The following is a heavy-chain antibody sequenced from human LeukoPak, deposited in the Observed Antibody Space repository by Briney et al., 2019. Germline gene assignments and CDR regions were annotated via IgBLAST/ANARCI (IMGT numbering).Heavy chain of an antibody. CDR2: IWYDGSNK. CDR1: GFTFSSYG. V-gene: IGHV3-33*01. J-gene: IGHJ4*02. D-gene: IGHD2-15*01. Sequence: GGSLRLSCAASGFTFSSYGMHWVRKAPGKGLEWVAVIWYDGSNKYYADSVKGRFTISRDNSKNTLYLQMNSLRAEDTAVYYCARDPDCSGGSCYWFDYWGQGTLVTVSS. CDR3: ARDPDCSGGSCYWFDY.